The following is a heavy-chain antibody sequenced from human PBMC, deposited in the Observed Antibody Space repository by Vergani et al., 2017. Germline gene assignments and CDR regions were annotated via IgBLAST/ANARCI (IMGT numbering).Heavy chain of an antibody. CDR3: ARGYGDSTTCRGPGFFDY. Sequence: EVQLVESGGGLVKPGGSLRLSCAASGFTFSSYWMTWVRQAPGEGLEWVANIKQDGSEKYYVDSVKGRFTIARDNAKNSLYLQMNSLRADDTAVYYCARGYGDSTTCRGPGFFDYWGQGTLVTVSS. V-gene: IGHV3-7*03. CDR2: IKQDGSEK. CDR1: GFTFSSYW. J-gene: IGHJ4*02. D-gene: IGHD2-2*01.